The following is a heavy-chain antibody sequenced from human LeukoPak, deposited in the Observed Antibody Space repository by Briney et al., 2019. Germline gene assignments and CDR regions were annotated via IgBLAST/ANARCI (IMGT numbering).Heavy chain of an antibody. Sequence: GGSLRLSCKVSGFTVSSNYMSWVRQAPGKGLEWVSIIHSVGDTFYADSVKGRFTISRDNSNNMVYLRMNSLTVEDTAVYYCARQGTGLDYWGQGTLVTVSS. V-gene: IGHV3-53*01. J-gene: IGHJ4*02. CDR2: IHSVGDT. CDR1: GFTVSSNY. CDR3: ARQGTGLDY. D-gene: IGHD1-1*01.